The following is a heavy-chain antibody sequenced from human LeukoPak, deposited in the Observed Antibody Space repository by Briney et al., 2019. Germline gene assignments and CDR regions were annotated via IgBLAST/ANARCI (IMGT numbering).Heavy chain of an antibody. J-gene: IGHJ4*02. CDR3: AKGIAAAGTPYTDY. V-gene: IGHV3-33*06. CDR1: GFTFSSYG. D-gene: IGHD6-13*01. CDR2: IWYDGSNK. Sequence: GGSLRLSCAASGFTFSSYGMHWVRQAPGKGLEWVAVIWYDGSNKYYADSVKGRFTISRDNSKNTLYLQMNSLRAEDTAVYYCAKGIAAAGTPYTDYWGQGTLVTVSS.